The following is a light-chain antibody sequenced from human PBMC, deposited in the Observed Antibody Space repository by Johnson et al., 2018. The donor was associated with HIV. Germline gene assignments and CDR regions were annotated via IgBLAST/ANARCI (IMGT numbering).Light chain of an antibody. CDR2: ENK. Sequence: QSVLTQPPSVSAAPGQKVTISCSGSSSNIGNNYVSWYQQLPGTAPKLLIYENKKRPSGIADRFSASKSGTSATLDITGLPTGDEADYYCGAWDSGLTAHFVFGSGTTITVL. J-gene: IGLJ1*01. CDR1: SSNIGNNY. V-gene: IGLV1-51*02. CDR3: GAWDSGLTAHFV.